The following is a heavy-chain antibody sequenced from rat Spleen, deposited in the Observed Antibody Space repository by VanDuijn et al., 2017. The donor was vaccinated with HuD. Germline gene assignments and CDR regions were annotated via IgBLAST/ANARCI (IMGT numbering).Heavy chain of an antibody. V-gene: IGHV5-27*01. J-gene: IGHJ3*01. CDR2: ISPSGGST. CDR3: TRDNYGGYWFAY. CDR1: GFTFSDYY. D-gene: IGHD1-11*01. Sequence: EVQLVESDGGLVQPGRSLKLSCAASGFTFSDYYMAWVRQAPTKGLEWVASISPSGGSTYYRDSVKGRFTISRDNAQNTLYLQMNSLRSEDTATYYCTRDNYGGYWFAYWGQGTLVTVSS.